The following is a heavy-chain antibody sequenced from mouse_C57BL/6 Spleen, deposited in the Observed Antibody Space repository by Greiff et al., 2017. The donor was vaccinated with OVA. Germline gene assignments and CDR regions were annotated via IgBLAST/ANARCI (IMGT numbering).Heavy chain of an antibody. CDR2: IYPGNSDT. Sequence: VQLKQSGTVLARPGASVKMSCKTSGYTFTSYWMHWVKQRPGQGLEWIGAIYPGNSDTSYNQKFKGKAKLTAVTSASTAYMELSSLTNEDSAVYYCTRRGYYGSRRDYYAMDYWGQGTSVTVSS. V-gene: IGHV1-5*01. J-gene: IGHJ4*01. CDR3: TRRGYYGSRRDYYAMDY. CDR1: GYTFTSYW. D-gene: IGHD1-1*01.